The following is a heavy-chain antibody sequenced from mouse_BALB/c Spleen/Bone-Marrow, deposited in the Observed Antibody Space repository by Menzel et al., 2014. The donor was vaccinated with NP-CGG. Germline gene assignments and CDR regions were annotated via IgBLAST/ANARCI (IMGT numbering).Heavy chain of an antibody. D-gene: IGHD2-12*01. J-gene: IGHJ3*01. CDR2: INPSTGYT. CDR1: GYTFTIYW. V-gene: IGHV1-7*01. Sequence: VQLQQSGAGLAKPGASVKMSCKASGYTFTIYWMHWVKQRPGQGLEWIGYINPSTGYTEYNQKFKDKATLTADKSSSTAYMQLSSLTSEDSAVYYCARYGGRSYDGFAYWGQGTLVTVSA. CDR3: ARYGGRSYDGFAY.